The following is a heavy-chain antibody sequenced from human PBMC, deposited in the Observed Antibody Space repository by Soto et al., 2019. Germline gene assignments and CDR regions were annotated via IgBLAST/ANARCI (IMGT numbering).Heavy chain of an antibody. Sequence: QVQLVESGGGVVQPGRSLRLSCAASGFTFSSYGMHWVRQAPGKGLEWVAVISYDGSNKYYADSVKGRFTISRDNSKNTLYLQMNSLRSEDTAVYYCAKESHSSSWYSDWVDPLGQGTLVPVSS. CDR2: ISYDGSNK. D-gene: IGHD6-13*01. V-gene: IGHV3-30*18. J-gene: IGHJ5*02. CDR3: AKESHSSSWYSDWVDP. CDR1: GFTFSSYG.